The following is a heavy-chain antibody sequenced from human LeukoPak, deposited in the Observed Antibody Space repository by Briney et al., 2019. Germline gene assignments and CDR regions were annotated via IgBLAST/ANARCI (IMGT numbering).Heavy chain of an antibody. D-gene: IGHD3-3*01. V-gene: IGHV1-2*02. CDR1: GYTFTGDY. Sequence: ASVKVSCKASGYTFTGDYMHWLRQAPGQGLEWMGWINPNSDGPIYAQKFQGRVTMTWDTSISTTYMELRGLRSDDTAVYYCARGGNSVFGVVDYWGQGTLVTVSS. CDR2: INPNSDGP. CDR3: ARGGNSVFGVVDY. J-gene: IGHJ4*02.